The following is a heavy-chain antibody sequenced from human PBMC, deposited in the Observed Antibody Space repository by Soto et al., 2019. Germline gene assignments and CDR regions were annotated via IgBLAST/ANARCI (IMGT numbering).Heavy chain of an antibody. D-gene: IGHD3-3*01. J-gene: IGHJ6*02. CDR3: ARGFWSGYLYYYYYGMDV. V-gene: IGHV5-10-1*01. CDR2: IDPSDSYT. CDR1: GYSFTSYW. Sequence: GESLKISCKGSGYSFTSYWISRVRQMPGTGLEWMGRIDPSDSYTNYSPSFQGHVTISADKSISTAYLQWSSLKASDTAMYYCARGFWSGYLYYYYYGMDVWGQGTTVTVSS.